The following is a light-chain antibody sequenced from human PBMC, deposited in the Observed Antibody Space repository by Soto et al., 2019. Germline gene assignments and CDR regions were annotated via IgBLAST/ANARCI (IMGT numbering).Light chain of an antibody. J-gene: IGKJ5*01. Sequence: ESVLTQAPATMSLSPGERGTRSGLASQSVSSYLAWYQQKPGQAPRLLIYDASNRATGIPARFSGSGSGTDFTLTIRSLEPEDFAVYYCQPRSNWSITVGLGTRLEIK. V-gene: IGKV3-11*01. CDR1: QSVSSY. CDR2: DAS. CDR3: QPRSNWSIT.